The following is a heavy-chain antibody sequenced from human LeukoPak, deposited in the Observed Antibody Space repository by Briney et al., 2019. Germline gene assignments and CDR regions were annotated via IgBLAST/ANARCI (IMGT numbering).Heavy chain of an antibody. D-gene: IGHD6-25*01. Sequence: SQTLSLTCTVSGGSISSGSYYWSWIRRPAGKGLEWIGRIYTSGSTNYNPSLKSRVTISVDTSKNQFSLKLSSVTAADTAVYYCARAKQSGGFDYWGQGTLVTVSS. CDR3: ARAKQSGGFDY. V-gene: IGHV4-61*02. J-gene: IGHJ4*02. CDR1: GGSISSGSYY. CDR2: IYTSGST.